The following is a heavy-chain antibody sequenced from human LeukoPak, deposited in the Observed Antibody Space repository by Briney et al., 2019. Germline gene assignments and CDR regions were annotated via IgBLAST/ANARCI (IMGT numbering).Heavy chain of an antibody. V-gene: IGHV3-23*01. CDR3: AKWGDYDVLTGYYVSDY. Sequence: PGGSLRLSCAASGFALSNYGMQWVRQAPGKGLEWVSAITGGGSGIYYADSMKSRFTISRDNSKNTLYLQINGLRAEDTAVYYCAKWGDYDVLTGYYVSDYWGQGTLVTVSS. CDR2: ITGGGSGI. D-gene: IGHD3-9*01. J-gene: IGHJ4*02. CDR1: GFALSNYG.